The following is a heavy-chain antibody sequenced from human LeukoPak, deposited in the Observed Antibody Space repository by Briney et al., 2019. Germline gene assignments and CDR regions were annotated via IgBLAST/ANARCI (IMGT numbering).Heavy chain of an antibody. CDR2: IASDGSHT. CDR1: GFTFSNYF. Sequence: GRALRLSCAASGFTFSNYFMHWVRQAPGKGLEWVADIASDGSHTFYVESVKGRFTISRDNSKNTLYLQMNSLGPEDTAVYFCARERQDTVIHSGAFDIWGQGTMVTVSS. V-gene: IGHV3-30-3*01. D-gene: IGHD2-21*02. CDR3: ARERQDTVIHSGAFDI. J-gene: IGHJ3*02.